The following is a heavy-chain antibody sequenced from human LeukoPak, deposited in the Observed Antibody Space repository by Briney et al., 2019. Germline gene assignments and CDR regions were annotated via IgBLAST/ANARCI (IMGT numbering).Heavy chain of an antibody. J-gene: IGHJ4*02. Sequence: SQTLSLTCTVSGGSISSGDYYWSWIRQPPGKGLEWIGYIYYSGSTYYNPSLKSRVTISVDTSKNQFSLKLSSMTAADTAVYYCARYDILTGLFDYWGQGTLVTVSS. CDR2: IYYSGST. D-gene: IGHD3-9*01. V-gene: IGHV4-30-4*01. CDR1: GGSISSGDYY. CDR3: ARYDILTGLFDY.